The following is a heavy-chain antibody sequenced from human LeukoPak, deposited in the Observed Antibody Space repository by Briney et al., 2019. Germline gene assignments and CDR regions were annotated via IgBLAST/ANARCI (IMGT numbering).Heavy chain of an antibody. CDR2: ISAYNGNT. D-gene: IGHD2-2*01. CDR1: GYTFTSYG. J-gene: IGHJ4*02. V-gene: IGHV1-18*01. CDR3: ARGRGYCSNTSCYLFDY. Sequence: ASVKVSCKASGYTFTSYGISWVRQAPGQGLEWMGWISAYNGNTNYAQKLQGRVTMTTDTSTSTAYMELRSLRSEDTAVYYCARGRGYCSNTSCYLFDYWGQGTLVTVSS.